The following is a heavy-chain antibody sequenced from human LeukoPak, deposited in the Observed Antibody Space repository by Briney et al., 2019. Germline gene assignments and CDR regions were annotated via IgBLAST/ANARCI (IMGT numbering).Heavy chain of an antibody. CDR1: GFTFSSYA. V-gene: IGHV3-30-3*01. CDR2: ISYDGSNK. D-gene: IGHD3-9*01. CDR3: ASDILTGPPPTDY. Sequence: GSLRLSCAASGFTFSSYAMHWVRQAPGKGLEWVAVISYDGSNKYYADSVKGRFTISRDNSKNTLYLQMNSLRAEDTAVYYCASDILTGPPPTDYWGQGTLVTVSS. J-gene: IGHJ4*02.